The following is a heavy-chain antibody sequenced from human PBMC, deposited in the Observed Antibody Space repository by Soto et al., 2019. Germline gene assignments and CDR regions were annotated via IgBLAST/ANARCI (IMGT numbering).Heavy chain of an antibody. Sequence: SETLSLTCTVSGGSISSSSYYWGWIRQPPGKGLEWIGSIYYSGSTYYNPSLKSRVTISVDTSKNQFSLKLSSVTAADTAVYYCASVYGDYVVYWGQGTLVTVSS. CDR2: IYYSGST. J-gene: IGHJ4*02. CDR3: ASVYGDYVVY. V-gene: IGHV4-39*01. CDR1: GGSISSSSYY. D-gene: IGHD4-17*01.